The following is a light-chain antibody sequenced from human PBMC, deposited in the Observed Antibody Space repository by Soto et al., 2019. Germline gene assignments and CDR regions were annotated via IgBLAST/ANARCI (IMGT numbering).Light chain of an antibody. J-gene: IGKJ4*01. CDR2: GAS. Sequence: DLQMTQSPSSLSASVGDRVTITCRTSQTIRNYLNWYQHKSGTAPKLLIYGASTLQSGVPSRFSGSGSGTDFTLTISSRQPEDFATYYCQQSYSTPLTFGGGTKVEIK. CDR1: QTIRNY. CDR3: QQSYSTPLT. V-gene: IGKV1-39*01.